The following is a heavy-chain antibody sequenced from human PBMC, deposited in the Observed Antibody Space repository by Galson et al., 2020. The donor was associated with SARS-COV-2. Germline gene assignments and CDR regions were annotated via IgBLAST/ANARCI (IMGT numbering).Heavy chain of an antibody. V-gene: IGHV3-30*02. CDR3: AKDIRYGFGDN. CDR2: IRSDGSNT. D-gene: IGHD3-10*01. CDR1: GFTFSTYH. Sequence: GGSLRLSCAASGFTFSTYHMHWVRQAPGKGLECVAFIRSDGSNTYYADSVKGRFAISRDNSKNTLYLQMNSLRTEDTAVYYCAKDIRYGFGDNWGQGTLVTVAS. J-gene: IGHJ4*02.